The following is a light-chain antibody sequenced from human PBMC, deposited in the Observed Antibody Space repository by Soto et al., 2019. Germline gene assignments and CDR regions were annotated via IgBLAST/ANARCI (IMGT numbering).Light chain of an antibody. CDR2: QDT. CDR3: QSADTSGNIEV. V-gene: IGLV3-25*02. J-gene: IGLJ1*01. CDR1: ALPRQY. Sequence: SSELTQPPAMSVSPGQTAVITCSGDALPRQYVYWFKQKPGQAPVLVIYQDTRRPPTIPARFSGSASGTTVSLTISGVQADDEDDYYCQSADTSGNIEVFGPGTKVTVL.